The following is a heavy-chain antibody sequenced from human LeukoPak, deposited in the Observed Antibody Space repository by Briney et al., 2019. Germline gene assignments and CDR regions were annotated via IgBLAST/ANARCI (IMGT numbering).Heavy chain of an antibody. Sequence: SETLSLTCTVSGGSISSSSYYWGWIRQPPGKGLEWIGSIYYSGSTYYNPSLKSRVTTSVDTSKNQFSLKLSSVTAADTAVYYCARDPHYYDSSGWRYYFDYWGQGTLVTVSS. J-gene: IGHJ4*02. CDR1: GGSISSSSYY. CDR2: IYYSGST. CDR3: ARDPHYYDSSGWRYYFDY. V-gene: IGHV4-39*07. D-gene: IGHD3-22*01.